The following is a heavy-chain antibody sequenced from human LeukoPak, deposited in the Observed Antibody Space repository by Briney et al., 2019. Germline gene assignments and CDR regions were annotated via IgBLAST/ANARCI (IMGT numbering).Heavy chain of an antibody. CDR2: IYHSGST. CDR3: ARELGDIAVAGSLLLGY. V-gene: IGHV4-38-2*02. CDR1: GYSISSGYY. D-gene: IGHD6-19*01. Sequence: SETLSLTCTVSGYSISSGYYWGWIRQPPGKGLEWIGSIYHSGSTYYNPSLKSRVTISVDTSKNQFSLKLSSVTAADTAVYYCARELGDIAVAGSLLLGYWGQGTLVTVSS. J-gene: IGHJ4*02.